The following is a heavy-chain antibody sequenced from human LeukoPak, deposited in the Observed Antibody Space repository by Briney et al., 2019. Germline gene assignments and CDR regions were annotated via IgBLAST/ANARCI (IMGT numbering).Heavy chain of an antibody. Sequence: GASLRLSCAASGFTFSDHFLDWVRQAPGKGLEWVGRTRNKANSYITEYAASVKGRFTISRDGSKNSLYLQMSSLKTDDTAMYYCASIRGTFGYWGQGTLVTVSS. D-gene: IGHD1-26*01. CDR2: TRNKANSYIT. V-gene: IGHV3-72*01. CDR3: ASIRGTFGY. CDR1: GFTFSDHF. J-gene: IGHJ4*02.